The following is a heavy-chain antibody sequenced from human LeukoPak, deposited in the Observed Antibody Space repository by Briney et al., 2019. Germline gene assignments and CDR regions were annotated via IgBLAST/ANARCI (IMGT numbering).Heavy chain of an antibody. J-gene: IGHJ6*02. D-gene: IGHD5-18*01. CDR1: GFPLCDQA. CDR3: SRGPIYLWLYYGMDV. Sequence: GGALRISCAAPGFPLCDQAMTLGRPAPGEGVEWGGFIRSKAYGETTEYAASVKGRFTISRDESKSSVYLEMNSLKSEDTAVYYCSRGPIYLWLYYGMDVWGQGTTVIVSS. V-gene: IGHV3-49*04. CDR2: IRSKAYGETT.